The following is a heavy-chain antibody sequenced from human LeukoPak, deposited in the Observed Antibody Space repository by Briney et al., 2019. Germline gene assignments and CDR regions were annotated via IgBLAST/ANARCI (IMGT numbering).Heavy chain of an antibody. CDR1: GYTFTGYY. J-gene: IGHJ5*02. V-gene: IGHV1-2*02. CDR3: ARGRAAGTAGWFDP. CDR2: INPNSGGT. D-gene: IGHD6-13*01. Sequence: GASVKVSCKASGYTFTGYYMHRVRQAPGQGLEWMGWINPNSGGTNYAQKFQGRVTMTRDTSISTAYMELSRLRSDDTAVYYCARGRAAGTAGWFDPWGQGTLVTVSS.